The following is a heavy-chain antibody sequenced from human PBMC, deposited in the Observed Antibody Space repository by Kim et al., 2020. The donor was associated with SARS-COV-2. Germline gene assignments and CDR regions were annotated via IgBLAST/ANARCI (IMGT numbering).Heavy chain of an antibody. CDR3: ARPYWGYFQH. Sequence: LVAPVKGRFTNARENAKNSLYLQMNSLRAEDTAVYYCARPYWGYFQHWGQGTLVTVSS. J-gene: IGHJ1*01. D-gene: IGHD3-16*01. V-gene: IGHV3-7*01.